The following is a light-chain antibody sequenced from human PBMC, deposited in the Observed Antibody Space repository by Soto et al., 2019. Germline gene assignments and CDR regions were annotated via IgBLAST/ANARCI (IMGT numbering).Light chain of an antibody. CDR1: QSVSNNY. J-gene: IGKJ1*01. Sequence: EILLTQSPGTLSLSPGERATLSCRASQSVSNNYLAWYQQKPGQAPRLLIYGASNRATGIPDRFSGSGSGTDFTLTISRLEPEDFAVYYCQQYGSSGTFGQGTKVGIK. CDR3: QQYGSSGT. CDR2: GAS. V-gene: IGKV3-20*01.